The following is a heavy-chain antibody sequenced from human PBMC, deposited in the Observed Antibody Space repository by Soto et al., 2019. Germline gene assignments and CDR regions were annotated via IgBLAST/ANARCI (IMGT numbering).Heavy chain of an antibody. V-gene: IGHV4-39*01. CDR2: IYYSGST. CDR3: ATSTWFDP. D-gene: IGHD2-2*01. CDR1: GGSISSRGYY. Sequence: SETLSLTCTVSGGSISSRGYYWGWIRQPPGKGLEWIGTIYYSGSTYYNPSLKSRVTISVDTSKNQFSLKLSSVTAADTAVYYCATSTWFDPWGQGTLVTVS. J-gene: IGHJ5*02.